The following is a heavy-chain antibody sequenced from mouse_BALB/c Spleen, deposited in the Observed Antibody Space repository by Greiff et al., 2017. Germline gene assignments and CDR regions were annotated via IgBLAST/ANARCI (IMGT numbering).Heavy chain of an antibody. Sequence: QVQLQQPGAELVKPGASVKLSCKASCYTFTSYWMHWVKQRPGQGLEWIGEIDPSDSYTNYNQKFKGKATLTVDKSSSTAYMQLSSLTSEDSAVYYCARYGTWYFDVWGAGTTVTVSS. V-gene: IGHV1-69*02. CDR2: IDPSDSYT. CDR3: ARYGTWYFDV. J-gene: IGHJ1*01. D-gene: IGHD2-1*01. CDR1: CYTFTSYW.